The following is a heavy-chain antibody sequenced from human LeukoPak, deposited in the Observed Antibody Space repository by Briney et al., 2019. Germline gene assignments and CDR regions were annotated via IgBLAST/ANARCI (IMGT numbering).Heavy chain of an antibody. Sequence: SVKVSCKASGGTFSSYAISWVRQAPGQGLEWMGGIIPIFGTANYAQKFQGRVTTTADESTSTAYMELSSLRSEYTAVYYCARDPHQGTPGDWGQGTLVTVSS. J-gene: IGHJ4*02. CDR1: GGTFSSYA. V-gene: IGHV1-69*13. CDR2: IIPIFGTA. CDR3: ARDPHQGTPGD. D-gene: IGHD1-1*01.